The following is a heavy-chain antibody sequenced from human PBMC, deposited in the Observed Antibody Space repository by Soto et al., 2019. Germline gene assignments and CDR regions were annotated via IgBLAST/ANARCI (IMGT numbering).Heavy chain of an antibody. CDR1: GYTFTSYG. V-gene: IGHV1-18*01. CDR2: ISAYNGNT. D-gene: IGHD3-9*01. J-gene: IGHJ4*02. Sequence: ASVKVSCKASGYTFTSYGISWVRQAPGQGLEWMGWISAYNGNTNYAQKLQGRVTMTTDTSTSTAYMELRSLRSDDTAVYYCARDQLYYDILTGYYRFDYWGQGTLVTVSS. CDR3: ARDQLYYDILTGYYRFDY.